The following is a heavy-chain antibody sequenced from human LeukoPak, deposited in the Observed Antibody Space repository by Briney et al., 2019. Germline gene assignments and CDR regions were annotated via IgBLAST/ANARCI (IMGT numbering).Heavy chain of an antibody. CDR1: GGSISSSSYY. V-gene: IGHV4-39*01. CDR2: IYYSGST. CDR3: ARQHWPRGFDH. Sequence: PSETLSLTCTVSGGSISSSSYYWGWIRQPPGKGLEWIGSIYYSGSTYYNPSLKSRVTISVDTSKNQFSLKLSSVTAADTAVYYCARQHWPRGFDHWGQGTLVTVSS. J-gene: IGHJ4*02. D-gene: IGHD3-10*01.